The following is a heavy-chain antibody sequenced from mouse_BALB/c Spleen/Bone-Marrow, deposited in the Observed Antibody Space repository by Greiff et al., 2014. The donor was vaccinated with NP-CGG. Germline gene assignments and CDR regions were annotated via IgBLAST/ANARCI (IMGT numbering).Heavy chain of an antibody. J-gene: IGHJ2*01. CDR3: ARSYGSPFDY. CDR1: GYTFTSYI. V-gene: IGHV1-14*01. D-gene: IGHD1-1*01. CDR2: INPYNDDT. Sequence: EVQGVESGPELVKPGASVKMSCKASGYTFTSYIMHWVKQKPGQGLEWIGYINPYNDDTKYNEKFKGKATLTSDKSSSTAYMELSSLTSGDSAVYYCARSYGSPFDYWGQGTTLTVSS.